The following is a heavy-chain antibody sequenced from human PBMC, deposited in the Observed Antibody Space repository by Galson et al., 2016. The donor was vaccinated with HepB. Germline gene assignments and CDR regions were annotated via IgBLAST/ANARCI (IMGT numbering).Heavy chain of an antibody. Sequence: SCKAPGGTFSSYTINWLRQAPGQGLEWVGGIIPIFESANITRKFQGRVTITADESTRTAYMELRNLRSGDTAIYYCAREAKVPTPLPDRDYFDGWGQGTLITVSS. D-gene: IGHD1-14*01. CDR2: IIPIFESA. CDR3: AREAKVPTPLPDRDYFDG. J-gene: IGHJ4*02. V-gene: IGHV1-69*01. CDR1: GGTFSSYT.